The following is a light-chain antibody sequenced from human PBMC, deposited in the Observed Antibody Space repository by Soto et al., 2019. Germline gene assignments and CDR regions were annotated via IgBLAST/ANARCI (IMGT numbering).Light chain of an antibody. CDR3: QQYGSPSYT. CDR1: QSISSSY. Sequence: EIVLTQSPGTLSLSPGERATLSCRASQSISSSYLAWYQQKPGHAPRLLIYAASSMATGIPDRFSGSGSGTDFTLTISRLEPEDFAVDYCQQYGSPSYTFGQGTQLEIK. J-gene: IGKJ2*01. CDR2: AAS. V-gene: IGKV3-20*01.